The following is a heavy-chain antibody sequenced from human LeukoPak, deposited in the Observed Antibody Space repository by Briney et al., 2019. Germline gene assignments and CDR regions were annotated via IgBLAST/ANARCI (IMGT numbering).Heavy chain of an antibody. CDR3: VRLNWNDEPAGWFDP. CDR2: IYSDGST. D-gene: IGHD1-1*01. CDR1: GFTVSDNY. J-gene: IGHJ5*02. Sequence: PGGFLRLSCVVSGFTVSDNYVSWVRQSPGKGLEWVSVIYSDGSTFHADSVKGRFILSRDISKNTIHLQMNSLRVNDTAVYYCVRLNWNDEPAGWFDPWGQGTQVTVSS. V-gene: IGHV3-53*01.